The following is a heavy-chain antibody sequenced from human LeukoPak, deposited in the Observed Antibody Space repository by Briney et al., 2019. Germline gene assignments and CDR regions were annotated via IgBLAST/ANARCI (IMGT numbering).Heavy chain of an antibody. Sequence: GRSLRLSCAASGFTFYAYAMHWVRQAPGKGLEWVAVIWYDGSDKYYADSVKGRFTISRDYSKNTLYLQMNSLRAEDTAVYYCARDLTRGYTYGSEDYWGQGTLVTVSS. CDR3: ARDLTRGYTYGSEDY. V-gene: IGHV3-33*01. CDR1: GFTFYAYA. CDR2: IWYDGSDK. J-gene: IGHJ4*02. D-gene: IGHD5-18*01.